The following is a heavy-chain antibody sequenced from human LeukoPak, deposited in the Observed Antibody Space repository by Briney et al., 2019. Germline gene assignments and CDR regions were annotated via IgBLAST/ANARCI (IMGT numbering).Heavy chain of an antibody. Sequence: PGGSLRLSCAASGFTFTNYWMHWVRQAPGMGLVWVSRLPPDELGIIYADSEKGRFTVSRDNAKNTVYLQMNNLRVDDTAMYYCVGTIASRGSEYWGQGALVTVSS. CDR3: VGTIASRGSEY. V-gene: IGHV3-74*01. CDR1: GFTFTNYW. J-gene: IGHJ4*02. CDR2: LPPDELGI. D-gene: IGHD6-6*01.